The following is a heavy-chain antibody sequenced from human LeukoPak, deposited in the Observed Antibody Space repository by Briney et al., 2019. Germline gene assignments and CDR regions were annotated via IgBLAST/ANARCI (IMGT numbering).Heavy chain of an antibody. CDR1: GFTFSSYE. Sequence: PGGSLRLSCAASGFTFSSYEMNWVRQAPGKGLEWVSYISSSGSTIYYADSVKGRFTFSRDNAKKSLYLQVNSLRAEDTAVYYCARTGDGYSSFSYYYYMDVWGKGTTVSVSS. D-gene: IGHD5-24*01. V-gene: IGHV3-48*03. CDR2: ISSSGSTI. J-gene: IGHJ6*03. CDR3: ARTGDGYSSFSYYYYMDV.